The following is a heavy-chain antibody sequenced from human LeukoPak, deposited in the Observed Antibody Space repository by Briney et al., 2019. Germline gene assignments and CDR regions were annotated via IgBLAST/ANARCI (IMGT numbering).Heavy chain of an antibody. Sequence: GGSLRLSCAASGFTFSNYSMNWVRQAPGKGLEWVSSISSSSSYIYYADSVKGRFTISRDNAKNSLYLQMNSLRAEDTAVYYCARDDDFWSGYTEGIADPLQGIWGQGTMVTVSS. V-gene: IGHV3-21*01. CDR2: ISSSSSYI. CDR1: GFTFSNYS. CDR3: ARDDDFWSGYTEGIADPLQGI. J-gene: IGHJ3*02. D-gene: IGHD3-3*01.